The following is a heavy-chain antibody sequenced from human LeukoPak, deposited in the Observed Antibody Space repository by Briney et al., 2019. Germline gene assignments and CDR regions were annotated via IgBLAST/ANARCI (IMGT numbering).Heavy chain of an antibody. D-gene: IGHD3-22*01. CDR2: ISAYNGNT. CDR1: GYTFTSYG. Sequence: ASVKVSCKASGYTFTSYGISWVRQAPGQGLEWMGWISAYNGNTNYAQKLQGRVTMTTDTSTSTAYMELRSLRSDDTAVYYCARYYYDSSVLNWFDPWGQGTLVAVSS. V-gene: IGHV1-18*01. J-gene: IGHJ5*02. CDR3: ARYYYDSSVLNWFDP.